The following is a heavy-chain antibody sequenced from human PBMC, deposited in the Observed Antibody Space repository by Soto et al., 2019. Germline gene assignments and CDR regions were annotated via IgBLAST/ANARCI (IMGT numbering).Heavy chain of an antibody. J-gene: IGHJ4*02. CDR2: IWYDGSNK. Sequence: GGSLRLSCAASGYTFSSYGMHWVRQAPGKGLEWVAVIWYDGSNKYYADSVKGRFTISRDNSKNTLYLQMNSLRAEDTAVYYCAREAPGKYQLLYNYSDYWGQGTLVTVSS. D-gene: IGHD2-2*02. V-gene: IGHV3-33*01. CDR1: GYTFSSYG. CDR3: AREAPGKYQLLYNYSDY.